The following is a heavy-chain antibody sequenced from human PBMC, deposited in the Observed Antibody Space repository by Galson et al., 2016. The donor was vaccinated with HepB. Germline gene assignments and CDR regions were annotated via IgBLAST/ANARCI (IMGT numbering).Heavy chain of an antibody. Sequence: SLRLSCAASGFPFSSYGMHWVRQAPGKGLEWVAVISYDSTQKYYAESVRGRFTISRDNSNNAVYLQMDSLRAEDTAMYYCAKAGSGSMIVVVIEYWGQGTLVTVSS. CDR3: AKAGSGSMIVVVIEY. V-gene: IGHV3-30*18. D-gene: IGHD3-22*01. CDR1: GFPFSSYG. CDR2: ISYDSTQK. J-gene: IGHJ4*02.